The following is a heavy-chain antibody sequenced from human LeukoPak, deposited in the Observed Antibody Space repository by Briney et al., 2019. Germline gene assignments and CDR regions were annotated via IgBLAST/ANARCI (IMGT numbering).Heavy chain of an antibody. D-gene: IGHD3-10*01. J-gene: IGHJ5*02. V-gene: IGHV4-38-2*02. CDR1: GYSLTSGYY. Sequence: PSETLSLTCTVSGYSLTSGYYWGWIRQPPGKGLGWIGSIYHSGSTFYNPSLKSRATISVDTSKNQFSLKLTSVTAADTAVYYCARAFGSGSQPWFDPWGQGTLVTVSS. CDR3: ARAFGSGSQPWFDP. CDR2: IYHSGST.